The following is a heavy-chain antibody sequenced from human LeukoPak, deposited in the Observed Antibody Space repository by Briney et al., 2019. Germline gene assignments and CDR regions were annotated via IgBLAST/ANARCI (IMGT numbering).Heavy chain of an antibody. J-gene: IGHJ4*02. Sequence: SETLSLTCTVSGGSISSSSSYWGWIRQPPGKGLEWIGYIYYSGSTNYNPSLKSRVTISVDTSKNQFSLKLSSVTAADTAVYYCARESSGYSYGGIDYWGQGTLVTVS. CDR3: ARESSGYSYGGIDY. CDR2: IYYSGST. CDR1: GGSISSSSSY. D-gene: IGHD5-18*01. V-gene: IGHV4-61*01.